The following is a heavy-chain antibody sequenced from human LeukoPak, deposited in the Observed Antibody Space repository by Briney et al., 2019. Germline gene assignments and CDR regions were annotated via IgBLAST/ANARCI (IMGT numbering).Heavy chain of an antibody. V-gene: IGHV1-69*13. CDR2: IIPIFGTA. Sequence: SVKVSCKASGGTFSSYAISWVRQAPGQGLEWMGGIIPIFGTANYAQKFQGRVTITADESTSTAYMELSSLRSEDTTVYCCARGEGYYDFWSGYPASNWFDPWGQGTLVTVSS. CDR1: GGTFSSYA. J-gene: IGHJ5*02. D-gene: IGHD3-3*01. CDR3: ARGEGYYDFWSGYPASNWFDP.